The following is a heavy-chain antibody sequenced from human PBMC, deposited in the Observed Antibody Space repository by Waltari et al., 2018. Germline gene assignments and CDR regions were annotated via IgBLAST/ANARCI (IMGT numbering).Heavy chain of an antibody. CDR2: IKQDGSEK. Sequence: EEQLVESGGGRVQPGGSLRLRCAASGFTFSSYWMTWVRQAPGKGLEWVANIKQDGSEKYYIDSMKGRVIISRDNAKNSLYLQMNSLRAEDTAVYYCTRGLGWESDYWGQGTLVTVSS. CDR1: GFTFSSYW. D-gene: IGHD6-19*01. V-gene: IGHV3-7*01. CDR3: TRGLGWESDY. J-gene: IGHJ4*02.